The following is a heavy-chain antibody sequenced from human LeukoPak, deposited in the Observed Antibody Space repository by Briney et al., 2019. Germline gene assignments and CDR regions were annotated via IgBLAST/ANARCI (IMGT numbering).Heavy chain of an antibody. Sequence: SQTLSLTCAISGDSISSTSTAWHWIRQSPSRGLEWLGRTYYRSKWYNDYAESVKGRLVINPDTSKNEFSLQMTSVSSFDTAIYFCARGPKTGWFDHWGQGTLVTVSS. J-gene: IGHJ5*02. CDR2: TYYRSKWYN. V-gene: IGHV6-1*01. CDR1: GDSISSTSTA. CDR3: ARGPKTGWFDH. D-gene: IGHD3-9*01.